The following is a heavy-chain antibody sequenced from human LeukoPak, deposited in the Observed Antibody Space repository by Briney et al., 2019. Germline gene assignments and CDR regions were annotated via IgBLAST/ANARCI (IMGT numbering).Heavy chain of an antibody. CDR2: ISSSSNYI. D-gene: IGHD6-19*01. Sequence: GGSLRLSCAASGFTLSSYAMSWVRQGPGKGLEWVSSISSSSNYIYYADSVKGRFTISRDNAKNSLYLQVNSLRADDTAVYYCARVSGLVFYYMDVWGKGTTVTVSS. CDR1: GFTLSSYA. CDR3: ARVSGLVFYYMDV. J-gene: IGHJ6*03. V-gene: IGHV3-21*01.